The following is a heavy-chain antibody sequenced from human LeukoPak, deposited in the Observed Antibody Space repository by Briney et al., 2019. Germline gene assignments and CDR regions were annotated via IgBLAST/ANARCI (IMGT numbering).Heavy chain of an antibody. CDR2: ISAYNGNT. D-gene: IGHD6-6*01. Sequence: ASVKVSCKASGYTFTSYGISWVRQAPGQGLEWMGWISAYNGNTNYAQKLQGRVTMTRNTSISTAYMELSSLRSEDTAVYYCAAYARPHYYYYMDVWGKGTTVTVSS. CDR3: AAYARPHYYYYMDV. J-gene: IGHJ6*03. V-gene: IGHV1-18*01. CDR1: GYTFTSYG.